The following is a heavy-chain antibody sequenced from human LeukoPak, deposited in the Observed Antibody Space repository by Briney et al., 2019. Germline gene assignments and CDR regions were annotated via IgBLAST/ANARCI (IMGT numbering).Heavy chain of an antibody. CDR3: ARHESGLLRSSNGMDV. Sequence: GESLKISCKGSGYTFTNYWIGWVRQMAGKGLEWMGIIYPGDSDTTYSPSFQGQVTISADKSISTAYLQWSSLKVSDTAMYYCARHESGLLRSSNGMDVWGQGTMVTVSS. CDR2: IYPGDSDT. CDR1: GYTFTNYW. J-gene: IGHJ6*02. D-gene: IGHD2-8*01. V-gene: IGHV5-51*01.